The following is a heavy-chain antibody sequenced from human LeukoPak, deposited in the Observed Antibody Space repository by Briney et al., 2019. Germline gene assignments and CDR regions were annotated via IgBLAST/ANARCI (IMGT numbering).Heavy chain of an antibody. J-gene: IGHJ4*02. Sequence: GESLKISCKGSGYSFTSYWIGWVRQMPGKGLEWMGIIYPGDSDTRYSPSFQGQVTISADKSISTAYLQWSSLKASDTAMYYCARLGYTHYYDSSGYYFDYWGQGTLVTVSS. CDR3: ARLGYTHYYDSSGYYFDY. CDR2: IYPGDSDT. CDR1: GYSFTSYW. V-gene: IGHV5-51*01. D-gene: IGHD3-22*01.